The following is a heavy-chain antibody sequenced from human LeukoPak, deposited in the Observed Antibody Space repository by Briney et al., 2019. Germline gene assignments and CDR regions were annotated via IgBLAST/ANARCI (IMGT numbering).Heavy chain of an antibody. CDR3: ARGGYCSGRSCDPDNGFDP. D-gene: IGHD2-15*01. CDR1: GFTFSTYW. V-gene: IGHV3-74*01. CDR2: INPDGSVA. J-gene: IGHJ5*02. Sequence: RGSPRLSCAASGFTFSTYWMHWVRQGPGKGLVWGSRINPDGSVATQAADVTGRFNITRENAKNTLYLQLSSLRVEDTAVYYCARGGYCSGRSCDPDNGFDPWGQGTLVTVSS.